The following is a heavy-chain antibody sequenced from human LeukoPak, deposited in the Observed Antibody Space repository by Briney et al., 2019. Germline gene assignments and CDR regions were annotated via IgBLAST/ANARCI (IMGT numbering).Heavy chain of an antibody. CDR2: TYYRSTWYN. Sequence: SQTLSLTCAISGDSFSSNSVTWNWIRQSPSRGLEWLGRTYYRSTWYNDYAVSVRGRITVNPDTSKNQFSLHLNSVTPEDTAVYYCARRLTQDDCFDPLGQGILVTVSS. J-gene: IGHJ5*02. D-gene: IGHD2-15*01. V-gene: IGHV6-1*01. CDR1: GDSFSSNSVT. CDR3: ARRLTQDDCFDP.